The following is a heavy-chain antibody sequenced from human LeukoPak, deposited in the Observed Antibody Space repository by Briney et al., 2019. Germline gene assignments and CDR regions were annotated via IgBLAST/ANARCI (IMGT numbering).Heavy chain of an antibody. D-gene: IGHD1-26*01. J-gene: IGHJ5*02. CDR1: GFTFSDYS. CDR2: ISSRSTYA. CDR3: ARAHIQDYTIVGLVDH. V-gene: IGHV3-21*01. Sequence: GGSLRLSCAAFGFTFSDYSMNWVRQTPGQGLEWVSSISSRSTYAYYADSVRGRFTVSRDSAKNSLFLQMDNLRVEDTAIYYCARAHIQDYTIVGLVDHWGQGTLVTVSS.